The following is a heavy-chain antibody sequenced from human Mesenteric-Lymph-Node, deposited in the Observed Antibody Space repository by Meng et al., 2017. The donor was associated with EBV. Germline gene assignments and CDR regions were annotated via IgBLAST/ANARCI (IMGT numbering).Heavy chain of an antibody. V-gene: IGHV1-69*01. CDR1: GGTFSSYA. D-gene: IGHD3-22*01. CDR3: ATYYYDSSAYFD. J-gene: IGHJ4*02. Sequence: VELVQSGGEVKKPGASVNVSCKASGGTFSSYAISWVRQAPGQGLEWMGGIIPIFSTANYAQKLQGRVTITADESTSTAYMELNSLRSEDTALYYCATYYYDSSAYFDWGQGTLVTVSS. CDR2: IIPIFSTA.